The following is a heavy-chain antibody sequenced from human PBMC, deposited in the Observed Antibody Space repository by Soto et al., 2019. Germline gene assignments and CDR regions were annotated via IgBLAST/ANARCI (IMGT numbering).Heavy chain of an antibody. Sequence: ASVKVSCKASGYTFTSYGISWVRQAPGQGLEWMGWISAYNGNTNYAQKLQGRVTMTTDTSTSTAYMELRSLRSDDTAVYYCARDIVGERQLVLGAFDIWGQGTMVTVSS. CDR1: GYTFTSYG. V-gene: IGHV1-18*01. CDR3: ARDIVGERQLVLGAFDI. D-gene: IGHD6-13*01. J-gene: IGHJ3*02. CDR2: ISAYNGNT.